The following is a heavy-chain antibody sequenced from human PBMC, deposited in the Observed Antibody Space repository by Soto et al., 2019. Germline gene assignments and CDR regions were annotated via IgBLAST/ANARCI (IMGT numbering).Heavy chain of an antibody. V-gene: IGHV3-23*01. CDR1: GFTFSSYA. CDR3: ASRPRGSVAGTLDS. Sequence: EVQLLESGGGLVQPGGSLRLSCAASGFTFSSYAMSWVRQAPGKGLEWVSVINSDGATYYADSVQGRFSISRDNSKSTLCLQMNSLSVEDTAIYYCASRPRGSVAGTLDSWGQGSLVTVS. J-gene: IGHJ5*01. D-gene: IGHD6-19*01. CDR2: INSDGAT.